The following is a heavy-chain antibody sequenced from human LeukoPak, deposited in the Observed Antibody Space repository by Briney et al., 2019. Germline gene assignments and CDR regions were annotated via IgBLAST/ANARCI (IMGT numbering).Heavy chain of an antibody. D-gene: IGHD3-10*01. V-gene: IGHV3-30*14. CDR2: ISYDRSNK. Sequence: LSLTCTVSGGSISSSSYYWGWIRQAPGKGLEWVAVISYAGSIISYDRSNKFYADSVKGRFTISRDNSKNTLYLQMNSLRAEDTAVYYCARGGYYYGSGSYAKRDHRIEYYFDYWGQGTLVTVSS. CDR1: GGSISSSS. J-gene: IGHJ4*02. CDR3: ARGGYYYGSGSYAKRDHRIEYYFDY.